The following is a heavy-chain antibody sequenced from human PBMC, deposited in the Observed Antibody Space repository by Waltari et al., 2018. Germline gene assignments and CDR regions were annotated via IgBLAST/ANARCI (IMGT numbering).Heavy chain of an antibody. CDR1: GYTFTSYA. CDR3: ARGDYSSGWYGY. J-gene: IGHJ4*02. D-gene: IGHD6-19*01. CDR2: INAGNGNT. Sequence: QVQLVQSGAEVKKPGASVKVSCKASGYTFTSYAMHWVRQAPGQRLEWMGWINAGNGNTKYSQKFQGRVTITRDTSASTAYMELSSLRAEDTAVYYCARGDYSSGWYGYWGQGTLVTVSS. V-gene: IGHV1-3*01.